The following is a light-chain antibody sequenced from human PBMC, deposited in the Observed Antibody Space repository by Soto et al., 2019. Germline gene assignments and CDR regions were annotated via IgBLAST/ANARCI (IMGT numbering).Light chain of an antibody. V-gene: IGLV2-23*02. Sequence: QSALTQPASVSGSPGQSITISCAGSGGDVGIYDLLSWYQQIPGKAPKLIIFEVNRRPSGVSDRFSGSKSGNTASLTISGLQAEDEADFFCCSYAGNGAWVFGGGTKLTVL. CDR3: CSYAGNGAWV. J-gene: IGLJ3*02. CDR1: GGDVGIYDL. CDR2: EVN.